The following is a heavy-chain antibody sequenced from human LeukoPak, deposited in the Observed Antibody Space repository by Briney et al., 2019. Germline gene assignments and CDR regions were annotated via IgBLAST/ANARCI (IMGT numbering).Heavy chain of an antibody. CDR2: INPSGGST. J-gene: IGHJ4*02. CDR1: GYTFTSYY. Sequence: GASVKVSCKASGYTFTSYYMHWVRQAPGQGLEWMGIINPSGGSTSYAQKFQGRVTMTRDTSTSTVYMELSSLRSEDMAVYYCARAVATPLYFDYWGQGTLVTVSS. CDR3: ARAVATPLYFDY. V-gene: IGHV1-46*03. D-gene: IGHD5-12*01.